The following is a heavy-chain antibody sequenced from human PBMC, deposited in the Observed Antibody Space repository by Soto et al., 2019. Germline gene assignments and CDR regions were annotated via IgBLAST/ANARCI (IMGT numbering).Heavy chain of an antibody. D-gene: IGHD3-3*01. Sequence: EVQLVESGGGLVQPGGSLRLSCAASGFTVSSDYMTWVRQAPGKGLEWVSVITSGGSTYYADSVRGKFTISRDNSKNTLDLQMNSLRAEDTAVYYCARDILGGAYDFWHGGQVTLVTVSS. CDR3: ARDILGGAYDFWH. CDR2: ITSGGST. V-gene: IGHV3-66*01. CDR1: GFTVSSDY. J-gene: IGHJ4*02.